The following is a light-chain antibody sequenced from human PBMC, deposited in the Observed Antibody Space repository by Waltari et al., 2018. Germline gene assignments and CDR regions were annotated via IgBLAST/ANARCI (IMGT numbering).Light chain of an antibody. Sequence: IQMTQSSSSLSASVGDTVTITCRTSQHIDRSLNWSHQRRGNAPKLLFFAASTLQSGDSSGFSSSGSGTDFTLTISGRQPEGFATYFCQQSHRSPWTFGQGTKV. CDR3: QQSHRSPWT. CDR2: AAS. J-gene: IGKJ1*01. V-gene: IGKV1-39*01. CDR1: QHIDRS.